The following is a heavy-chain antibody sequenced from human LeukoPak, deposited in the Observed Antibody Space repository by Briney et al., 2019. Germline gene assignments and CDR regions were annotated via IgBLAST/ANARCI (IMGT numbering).Heavy chain of an antibody. V-gene: IGHV1-3*01. Sequence: GASVKVSCKASGYTFSTYAIHWVRQAPGQRPEWMGWINAGSGNIKSSQKFQGRVSITRDKSASTAYMELSSLRSEDTAVYYCAGAQGAYDFAAFDIWGQGTVVIVSS. D-gene: IGHD5-12*01. J-gene: IGHJ3*02. CDR2: INAGSGNI. CDR1: GYTFSTYA. CDR3: AGAQGAYDFAAFDI.